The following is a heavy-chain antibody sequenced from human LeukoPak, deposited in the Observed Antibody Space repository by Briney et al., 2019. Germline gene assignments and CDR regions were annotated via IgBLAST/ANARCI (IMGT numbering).Heavy chain of an antibody. V-gene: IGHV3-21*01. J-gene: IGHJ6*02. CDR2: ISSSSTYI. CDR1: GFTFNSYS. D-gene: IGHD3-22*01. Sequence: PGASLRLSCAASGFTFNSYSMNWVRQAPGKGLEWVSSISSSSTYIYYADSMKGRFTISRDNAKNSLYLQMNSLRVEDTAVYYCARDQYYDSSGYSNYYYGMDVWGQGTTVTVSS. CDR3: ARDQYYDSSGYSNYYYGMDV.